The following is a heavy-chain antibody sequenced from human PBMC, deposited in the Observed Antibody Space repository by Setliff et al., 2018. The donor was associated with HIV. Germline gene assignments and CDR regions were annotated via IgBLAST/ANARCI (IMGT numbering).Heavy chain of an antibody. CDR1: GGSITGYF. Sequence: SETLSLTCTISGGSITGYFWSWIRPPPGKGLEWIGYIYYNGNTNYNPSLKSRGTISVGTSKNQFSLKLTSVTAADTAVYYCAREIYGGNSRPFDYWGQGTLVTVSS. CDR3: AREIYGGNSRPFDY. D-gene: IGHD4-17*01. CDR2: IYYNGNT. V-gene: IGHV4-59*01. J-gene: IGHJ4*02.